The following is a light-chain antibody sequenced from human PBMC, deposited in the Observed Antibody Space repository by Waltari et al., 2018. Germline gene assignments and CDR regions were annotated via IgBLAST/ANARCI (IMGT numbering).Light chain of an antibody. CDR1: ESIDDW. CDR3: QYYFLYSRG. J-gene: IGKJ2*03. V-gene: IGKV1-5*03. CDR2: RAS. Sequence: DIQMTQSPSTLSASVGDRVTITCRASESIDDWMAWYQQEPGKAPKLLIYRASTLQSGVPSRFSGSGSGKEFTLTITSLQPGDFGSYYCQYYFLYSRGFGQGTKVEIK.